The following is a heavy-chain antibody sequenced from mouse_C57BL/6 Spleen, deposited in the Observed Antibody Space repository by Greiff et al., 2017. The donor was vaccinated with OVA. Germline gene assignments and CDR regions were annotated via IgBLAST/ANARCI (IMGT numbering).Heavy chain of an antibody. CDR2: IWTGGGT. Sequence: VQLQESGPGLVAPSQSLSITCTVSGFSLTSYAISWVRQPPGKGLEWLGVIWTGGGTNYNSALKTRLSISKENSKSKVFLKMNSLQTDDAARYCCAIYYGSSYGYFDVWGTGTTFTVSS. D-gene: IGHD1-1*01. CDR1: GFSLTSYA. V-gene: IGHV2-9-1*01. CDR3: AIYYGSSYGYFDV. J-gene: IGHJ1*03.